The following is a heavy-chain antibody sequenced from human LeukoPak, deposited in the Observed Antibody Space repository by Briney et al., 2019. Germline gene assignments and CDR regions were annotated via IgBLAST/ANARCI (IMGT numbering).Heavy chain of an antibody. CDR2: IKQDGSEK. Sequence: PGGSLRLSCAASGFTFSSYWMSWVRQAPGKGLEWVANIKQDGSEKYYVDSVKGRFTISRDNAKNSLYLQMNSLRAEDTAVYYCARMSPAEISSGWSHANFDYWGQGTLVTVSS. D-gene: IGHD6-19*01. V-gene: IGHV3-7*01. CDR3: ARMSPAEISSGWSHANFDY. CDR1: GFTFSSYW. J-gene: IGHJ4*02.